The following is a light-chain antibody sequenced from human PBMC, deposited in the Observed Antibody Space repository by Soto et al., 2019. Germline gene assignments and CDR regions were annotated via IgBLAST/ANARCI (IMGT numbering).Light chain of an antibody. Sequence: QSALTQPRSVSGSPGQSVTISCTGTSSDVGAYNYVSWYQHHPGRAPKLMICDVTQRPSGVPDRFSGSKSGNTASLSIPGLQAEDEADFYRCSYAGTSVLIFGGGTQLTVL. J-gene: IGLJ2*01. CDR3: CSYAGTSVLI. V-gene: IGLV2-11*01. CDR2: DVT. CDR1: SSDVGAYNY.